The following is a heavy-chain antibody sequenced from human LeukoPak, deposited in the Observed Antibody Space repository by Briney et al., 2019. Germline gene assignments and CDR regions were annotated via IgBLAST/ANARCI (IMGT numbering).Heavy chain of an antibody. D-gene: IGHD3-10*01. CDR1: GGSISSTSYY. CDR3: ASNSFDYYGSGSYSVDY. CDR2: IYYSGRT. Sequence: SETLSLTCTVSGGSISSTSYYWGWIRQPPGKGLEWIGSIYYSGRTYYNPSLKSRVTISVDTSKNQFSLKLSSVTAADTAVYYCASNSFDYYGSGSYSVDYWGQGTLVTVSS. J-gene: IGHJ4*02. V-gene: IGHV4-39*07.